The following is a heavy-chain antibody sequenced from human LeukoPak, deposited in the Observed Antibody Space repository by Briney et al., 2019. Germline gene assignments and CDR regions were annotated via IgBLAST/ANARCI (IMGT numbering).Heavy chain of an antibody. CDR3: AGHHPRNTVDF. CDR2: ISDIGSI. J-gene: IGHJ4*02. V-gene: IGHV4-59*08. Sequence: SETLSLTCTVSGGSISSYYWSWIRQPLGKGLEWIAYISDIGSINYNPSLKSRVTISLDTSKNQFSLKLSSVTAVDTAVYYCAGHHPRNTVDFWGQGTLVTVSS. D-gene: IGHD2/OR15-2a*01. CDR1: GGSISSYY.